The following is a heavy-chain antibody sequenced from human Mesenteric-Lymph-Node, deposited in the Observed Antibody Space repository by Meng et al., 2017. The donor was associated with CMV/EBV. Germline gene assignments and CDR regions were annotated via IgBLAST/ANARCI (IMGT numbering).Heavy chain of an antibody. Sequence: SETLSLTCTVSGGSISSYYWNWVRQPPGKGLEWIGSFYYSGSTFYNPSLKSRATISVDTSKNQFSLKLSSVTAADTAVYYCARELSQSNWFDPWGQGTLVTVSS. CDR2: FYYSGST. CDR3: ARELSQSNWFDP. J-gene: IGHJ5*02. CDR1: GGSISSYY. V-gene: IGHV4-39*07.